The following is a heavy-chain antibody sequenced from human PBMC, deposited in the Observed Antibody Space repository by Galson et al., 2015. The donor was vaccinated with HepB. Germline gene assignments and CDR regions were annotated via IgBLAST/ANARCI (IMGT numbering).Heavy chain of an antibody. J-gene: IGHJ4*02. CDR1: GGSISSYY. CDR3: VSAPNSYYFDD. CDR2: ISYSGDT. V-gene: IGHV4-59*01. Sequence: ETLSLTCTVFGGSISSYYWSWIRQFPGKGLKWIGYISYSGDTNYNPSLKSRITISLDTSKNQFSLRLNSVTAADTAVYYCVSAPNSYYFDDWGQGTLVTVSS. D-gene: IGHD1-1*01.